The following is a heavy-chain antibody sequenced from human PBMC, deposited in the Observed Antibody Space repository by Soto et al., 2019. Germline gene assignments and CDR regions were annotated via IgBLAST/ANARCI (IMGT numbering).Heavy chain of an antibody. V-gene: IGHV6-1*01. CDR2: TYYRSKWYN. J-gene: IGHJ4*02. Sequence: PSQTLSLTCAISGDSVSTNSAAWNCIRQSPSRGLEWLGRTYYRSKWYNDYAVSVKSRITINPDTSKNQFSLQLNSVTPEDTAVYFCARESRSSWSHWGQGTPVTVSS. D-gene: IGHD6-13*01. CDR1: GDSVSTNSAA. CDR3: ARESRSSWSH.